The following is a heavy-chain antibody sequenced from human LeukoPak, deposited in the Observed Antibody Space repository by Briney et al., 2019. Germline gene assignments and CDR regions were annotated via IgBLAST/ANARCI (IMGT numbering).Heavy chain of an antibody. Sequence: ASVKVSCKASGYTFTNYYMHWVRQAPGQGLEWMGIINPSGGSTSHTQKFQGRVTLTRDTSTSTVYMELSSLRSEDTAVYYCALAARYYNYTMDVWGQGTTVAVSS. CDR3: ALAARYYNYTMDV. CDR1: GYTFTNYY. V-gene: IGHV1-46*01. J-gene: IGHJ6*02. CDR2: INPSGGST. D-gene: IGHD6-6*01.